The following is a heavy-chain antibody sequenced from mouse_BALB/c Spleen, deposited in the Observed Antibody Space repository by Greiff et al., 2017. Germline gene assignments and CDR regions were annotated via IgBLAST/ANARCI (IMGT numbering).Heavy chain of an antibody. CDR2: IDPANGNT. CDR3: ARLLLTFDV. Sequence: VQLQQSGAELVKPGASVKLSCTASGFNIKDTYMHWVKQRPEQGLEWIGRIDPANGNTKYDPKFQGKATITADTFSNTAYLQLSSLTSEDTAVYYCARLLLTFDVWGAGTTVTVSS. CDR1: GFNIKDTY. V-gene: IGHV14-3*02. D-gene: IGHD1-1*01. J-gene: IGHJ1*01.